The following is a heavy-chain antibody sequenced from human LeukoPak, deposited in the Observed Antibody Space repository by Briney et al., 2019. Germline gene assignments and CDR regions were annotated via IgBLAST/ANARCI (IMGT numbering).Heavy chain of an antibody. J-gene: IGHJ6*03. CDR1: GCTFDDYG. Sequence: GGSLRLSCAASGCTFDDYGMSWVRQAPGKGVEWVSGINWNGGNTSYAASVKGRFTLSRAHANTSLYLQMNSLRAEDTALYYCARDGGGFWSGKDYYYYMDVWGKGTTVTVSS. CDR3: ARDGGGFWSGKDYYYYMDV. CDR2: INWNGGNT. V-gene: IGHV3-20*04. D-gene: IGHD3-3*01.